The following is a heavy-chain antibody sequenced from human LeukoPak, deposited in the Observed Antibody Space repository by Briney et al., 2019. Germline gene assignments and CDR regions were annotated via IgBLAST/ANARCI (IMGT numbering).Heavy chain of an antibody. CDR3: ARTGSSVHFDY. D-gene: IGHD2-15*01. J-gene: IGHJ4*02. CDR2: TKQDGSEK. V-gene: IGHV3-7*01. Sequence: GGSLRLSCAASGFTFSSYWMSWVRQAPGKGLEWVANTKQDGSEKYYVDSVKGRFTISRDNAKNSLYLQMNSLRAEDTAVYYCARTGSSVHFDYWGQGTLVTVSS. CDR1: GFTFSSYW.